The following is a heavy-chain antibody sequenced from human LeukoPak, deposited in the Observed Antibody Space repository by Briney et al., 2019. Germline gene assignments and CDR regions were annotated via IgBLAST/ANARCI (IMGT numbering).Heavy chain of an antibody. CDR1: GYTFTSYY. D-gene: IGHD6-19*01. CDR2: NNPSGGST. CDR3: ARDPSSGPSDNWFDP. V-gene: IGHV1-46*01. Sequence: GASVKVSCKASGYTFTSYYMHWVRQAPGQGLEWVGINNPSGGSTSYAQKFQGRVTMTRDTSTSTVYMELSSLRSEDTAVYYCARDPSSGPSDNWFDPWGQGTLVTVSS. J-gene: IGHJ5*02.